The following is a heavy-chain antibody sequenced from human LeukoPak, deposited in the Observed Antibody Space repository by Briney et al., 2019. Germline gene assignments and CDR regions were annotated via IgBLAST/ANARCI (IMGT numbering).Heavy chain of an antibody. CDR3: ARDRGFVRSPPDY. D-gene: IGHD5-12*01. J-gene: IGHJ4*02. CDR2: ISSSSSYT. V-gene: IGHV3-11*06. Sequence: GGSLRLSCAASGFTFSDQYMSWIRQAPGKGLEWDSYISSSSSYTNYADSVKGRFTISRDNAKNSLYLQMNSLRAEDTAVYYCARDRGFVRSPPDYWGQGTLVTVSS. CDR1: GFTFSDQY.